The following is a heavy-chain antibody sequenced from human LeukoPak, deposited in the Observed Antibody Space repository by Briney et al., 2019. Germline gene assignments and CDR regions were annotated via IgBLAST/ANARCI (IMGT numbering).Heavy chain of an antibody. CDR3: ARHRPYYGSGSYYSRSNLNFDP. CDR2: INHSGST. D-gene: IGHD3-10*01. CDR1: GGSFSGYY. V-gene: IGHV4-34*01. Sequence: SETLSLTCAVYGGSFSGYYWSWIRQPPGKGLEWIGEINHSGSTNYNPSLKSRVTISVDTSKNQFSLKLSSVTAADTAVYYCARHRPYYGSGSYYSRSNLNFDPWGQGTLVTVSS. J-gene: IGHJ5*02.